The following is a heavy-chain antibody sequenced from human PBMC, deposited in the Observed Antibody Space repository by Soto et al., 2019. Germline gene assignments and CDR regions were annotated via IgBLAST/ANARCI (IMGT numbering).Heavy chain of an antibody. CDR2: INPNSGGT. J-gene: IGHJ6*02. CDR1: GYIFIGYY. Sequence: GASVKVSCKPSGYIFIGYYLHWVRQAPGQGLEWMGWINPNSGGTKYAQEFKGRVTMTRDTSINTAYMDLSSLRSDDTAVYYCAREPHSSGFMDVWGQGTKVTVSS. D-gene: IGHD3-10*01. CDR3: AREPHSSGFMDV. V-gene: IGHV1-2*02.